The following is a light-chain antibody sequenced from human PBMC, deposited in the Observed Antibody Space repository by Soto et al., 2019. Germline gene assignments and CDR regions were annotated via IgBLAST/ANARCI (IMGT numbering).Light chain of an antibody. CDR1: TSDVGTYNL. J-gene: IGLJ2*01. Sequence: QSALTQPASVSGSPGQSINISCTGSTSDVGTYNLVSWCQQHPGKAPKLMIYEVTKRPSGVSNRFSGSKSGNTASLTISGLQAEDEADYYCCSYAGSSTLIFGGGTKLTVL. V-gene: IGLV2-23*02. CDR3: CSYAGSSTLI. CDR2: EVT.